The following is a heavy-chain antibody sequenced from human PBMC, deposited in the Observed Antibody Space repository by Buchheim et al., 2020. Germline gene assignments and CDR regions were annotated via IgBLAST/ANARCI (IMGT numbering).Heavy chain of an antibody. D-gene: IGHD6-19*01. CDR1: GFTFISYA. V-gene: IGHV3-48*04. J-gene: IGHJ5*02. CDR2: ISSSSSYT. CDR3: ARDLGSSGQTTFDP. Sequence: EVQLLESGGGLVQPGGSLRLSCAASGFTFISYAMSWVRQAPGKGLEWVSYISSSSSYTNYADSVKGRFTISRDNAKNSLYLQMNSLRAEDTAVYYCARDLGSSGQTTFDPWGQGTL.